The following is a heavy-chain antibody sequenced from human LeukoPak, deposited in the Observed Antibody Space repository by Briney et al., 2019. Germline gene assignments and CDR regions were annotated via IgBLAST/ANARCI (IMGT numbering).Heavy chain of an antibody. V-gene: IGHV4-39*07. J-gene: IGHJ6*03. CDR1: GVSISSSNSY. D-gene: IGHD5-18*01. CDR3: AREKSGSYSYYYYYYYMDV. Sequence: PSETLSLTCTVSGVSISSSNSYWGWIRQPPGKGLEWIGSIYYSGSTYYNPSLKSRVTISVDTSKNQFSLKLSSVTAADTAVYYCAREKSGSYSYYYYYYYMDVWGKGTTVTVSS. CDR2: IYYSGST.